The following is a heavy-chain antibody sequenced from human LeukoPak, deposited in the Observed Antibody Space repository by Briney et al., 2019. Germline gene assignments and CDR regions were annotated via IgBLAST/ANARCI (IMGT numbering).Heavy chain of an antibody. CDR1: GFTFSSYW. J-gene: IGHJ4*02. CDR2: IKQDGSEK. Sequence: GGSLRLSCAASGFTFSSYWMSWVRQAPGKGLEWVANIKQDGSEKYYVDSVKGRFTISRDNAKNSLYLQMNSLRAEDTAVYYCAREYYYGSGSYALDYWGQGTLVTVSS. V-gene: IGHV3-7*03. CDR3: AREYYYGSGSYALDY. D-gene: IGHD3-10*01.